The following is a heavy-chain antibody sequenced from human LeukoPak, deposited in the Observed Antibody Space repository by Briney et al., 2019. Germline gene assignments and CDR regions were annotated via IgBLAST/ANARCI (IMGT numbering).Heavy chain of an antibody. Sequence: GGSLRLSCAASGFTVSSNYMSWVRQAPGKGLEWVSLIYSGGSTYYADSVKGRFTISRDNSKNTLYLQMNSLRAEDTAVYYCARGFPPDVVVPAARFDYWGQGTLVTVSS. CDR3: ARGFPPDVVVPAARFDY. J-gene: IGHJ4*02. V-gene: IGHV3-53*01. CDR1: GFTVSSNY. D-gene: IGHD2-2*01. CDR2: IYSGGST.